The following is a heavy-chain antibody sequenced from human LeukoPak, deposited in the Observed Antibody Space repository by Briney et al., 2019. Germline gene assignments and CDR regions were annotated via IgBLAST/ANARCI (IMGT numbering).Heavy chain of an antibody. J-gene: IGHJ4*02. V-gene: IGHV3-30*02. D-gene: IGHD5-12*01. CDR1: GFTFSSYA. CDR2: IRYDGSNK. CDR3: AKDASRRYSGYDPPDY. Sequence: GGSLRLSCAASGFTFSSYAMHWVRQAPGKGLEWVAFIRYDGSNKYYADSVKGRFTISRDNSKNTLYLQMNSLRAEDTAVYYCAKDASRRYSGYDPPDYWGQGTLVTVSS.